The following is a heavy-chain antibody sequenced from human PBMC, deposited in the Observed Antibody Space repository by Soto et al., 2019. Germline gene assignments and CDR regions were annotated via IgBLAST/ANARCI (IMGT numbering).Heavy chain of an antibody. Sequence: ASGATLVNSTQTLTLTCTLSGISLSTSGVCMGWIRQTPGKALEWLALVYWNDDKHYSPSLKSRLTITKDTSKNQAILTMTNMDPVDTATYYCARGLAPLTVFAFDIRGQGTVVTVSS. CDR2: VYWNDDK. CDR3: ARGLAPLTVFAFDI. J-gene: IGHJ3*02. V-gene: IGHV2-5*01. D-gene: IGHD4-17*01. CDR1: GISLSTSGVC.